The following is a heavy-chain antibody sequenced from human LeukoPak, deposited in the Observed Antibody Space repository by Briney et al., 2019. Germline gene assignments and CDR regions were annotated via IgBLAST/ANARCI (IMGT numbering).Heavy chain of an antibody. CDR1: GFTFSSYS. V-gene: IGHV3-48*01. Sequence: GGSLRLSCAASGFTFSSYSMNWVRQAPGKGLEWVSYISSSSSTIYYADSMKGRFTISRDYAKNSLYLQMNSLRAEDTAVYYCARDSYGDYVQDVWGQGTTVTVSS. CDR3: ARDSYGDYVQDV. CDR2: ISSSSSTI. J-gene: IGHJ6*02. D-gene: IGHD4-17*01.